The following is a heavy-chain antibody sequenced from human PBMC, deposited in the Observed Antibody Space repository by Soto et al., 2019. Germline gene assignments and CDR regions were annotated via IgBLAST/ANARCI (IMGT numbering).Heavy chain of an antibody. V-gene: IGHV3-48*01. CDR1: GFTFSSYS. Sequence: EVQLVESGGGLVQPGGSLRLSCAASGFTFSSYSMNWVRQAPGKGLVWVSYISSSSSTNYYAASMKGRMTTSGDSAKDSLHLQMNRLRAADTAVYYCAGNYERSVYYLNYFEYWGQGILVTISS. J-gene: IGHJ4*02. CDR3: AGNYERSVYYLNYFEY. CDR2: ISSSSSTN. D-gene: IGHD3-22*01.